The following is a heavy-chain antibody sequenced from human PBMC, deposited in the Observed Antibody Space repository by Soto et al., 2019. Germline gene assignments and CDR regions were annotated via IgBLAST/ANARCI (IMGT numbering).Heavy chain of an antibody. CDR2: ISSSSSYT. D-gene: IGHD3-16*01. CDR3: AIVQAGGSPVQCFDP. V-gene: IGHV3-11*06. CDR1: GFTFSDYY. Sequence: GGSLRLSCAASGFTFSDYYMSWIRQAPGKGLERVSYISSSSSYTNYADSVKGRFTISRDNAKNSLYLQMNSLRAEDTAVYYCAIVQAGGSPVQCFDPWGQGTLVTVSS. J-gene: IGHJ5*02.